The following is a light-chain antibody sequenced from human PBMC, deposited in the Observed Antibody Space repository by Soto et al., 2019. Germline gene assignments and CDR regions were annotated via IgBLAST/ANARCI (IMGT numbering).Light chain of an antibody. CDR2: EVT. J-gene: IGLJ1*01. CDR3: SSFTISSTLYV. CDR1: SSDVGGYNY. Sequence: QSALTQPASASGSPGQSITISCTGTSSDVGGYNYVSWYQQHPGKAPKLMISEVTNRPSGLSNRFSGSKSGNTASLTISGLQDEDEADYYCSSFTISSTLYVFGAGTKLTVL. V-gene: IGLV2-14*01.